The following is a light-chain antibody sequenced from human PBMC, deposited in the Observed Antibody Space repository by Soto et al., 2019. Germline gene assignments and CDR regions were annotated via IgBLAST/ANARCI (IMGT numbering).Light chain of an antibody. CDR3: QQFSLYWA. V-gene: IGKV1-5*01. Sequence: DIQMTQSPSTLSASVGDRVTITCRASQDINRWLAWYQQKPGKAPKILIYNADTLESGVPSRFSGSGYGTGFILTISSLQPDDFATYYCQQFSLYWAVGQGTKVDIK. J-gene: IGKJ1*01. CDR2: NAD. CDR1: QDINRW.